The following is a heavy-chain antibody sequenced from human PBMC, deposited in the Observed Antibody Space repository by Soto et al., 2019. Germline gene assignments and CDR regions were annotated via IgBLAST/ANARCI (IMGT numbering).Heavy chain of an antibody. CDR3: ARGRYDTAIGGWVFYYYYYGMDV. Sequence: QVQLVQSGAEVKKPGSSVKVSCKASGGTFSSYAISWVRQAPGQGLEWMGGIIPIFGTANYAQKFQGRVTITADESTSTAYMELSSLRSEDTAVYYCARGRYDTAIGGWVFYYYYYGMDVWGQGTTVTVSS. CDR2: IIPIFGTA. V-gene: IGHV1-69*01. J-gene: IGHJ6*02. CDR1: GGTFSSYA. D-gene: IGHD5-18*01.